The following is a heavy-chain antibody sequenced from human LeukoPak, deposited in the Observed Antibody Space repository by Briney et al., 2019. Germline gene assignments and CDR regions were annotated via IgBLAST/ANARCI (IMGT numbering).Heavy chain of an antibody. Sequence: SVKVSCKASGGTFSSYAISWVRQAPGQGLEWRGGIIPIFGTANYAQKFQGRVTITADESTSTAYMELSSLRSEDTAVYYCAREWSTYDILTGYLRSWGQGTLVTVSS. CDR1: GGTFSSYA. CDR3: AREWSTYDILTGYLRS. J-gene: IGHJ4*02. CDR2: IIPIFGTA. D-gene: IGHD3-9*01. V-gene: IGHV1-69*13.